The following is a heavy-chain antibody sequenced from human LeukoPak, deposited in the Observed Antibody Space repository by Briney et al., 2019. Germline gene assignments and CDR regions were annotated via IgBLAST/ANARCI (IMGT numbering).Heavy chain of an antibody. J-gene: IGHJ6*03. V-gene: IGHV4-39*01. D-gene: IGHD3-10*01. Sequence: SETLSLTCTVSGGSISSSSYYWGWIRQPPGKGLEWIGSIYYSGSTYYNPSLKSRVTISVDTSKNQFSLKLSSVTAADTAVYYCARHSPDRVLQNYYYYYYMDVWGKGTTVTISS. CDR3: ARHSPDRVLQNYYYYYYMDV. CDR2: IYYSGST. CDR1: GGSISSSSYY.